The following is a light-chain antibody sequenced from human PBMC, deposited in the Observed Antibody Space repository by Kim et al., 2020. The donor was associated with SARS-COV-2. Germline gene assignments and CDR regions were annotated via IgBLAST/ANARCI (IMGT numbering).Light chain of an antibody. CDR3: QQYGSSPWT. V-gene: IGKV3-20*01. CDR2: GAS. J-gene: IGKJ1*01. Sequence: SPGERATLSGRASQSVSSSYLAWYQLQPGQAPRLLIYGASNRATGIPDRFSGSGSGTDFTLTISRLEPEDFAVYYCQQYGSSPWTFGQGTKVDIK. CDR1: QSVSSSY.